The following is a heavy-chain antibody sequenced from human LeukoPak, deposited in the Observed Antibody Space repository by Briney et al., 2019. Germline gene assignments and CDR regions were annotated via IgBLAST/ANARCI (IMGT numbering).Heavy chain of an antibody. D-gene: IGHD2-2*01. CDR3: AKDAVVVPAALYNWFDP. J-gene: IGHJ5*02. CDR2: ISGSGGST. V-gene: IGHV3-23*01. CDR1: GFTFSSYD. Sequence: PGGSLRLSCAASGFTFSSYDMSWVRQPPGKGLEWVSAISGSGGSTYYADFVKGRFTIPRHNSKHMLYLEMNSLRAEDRAVYYCAKDAVVVPAALYNWFDPWGQGTLVTVSS.